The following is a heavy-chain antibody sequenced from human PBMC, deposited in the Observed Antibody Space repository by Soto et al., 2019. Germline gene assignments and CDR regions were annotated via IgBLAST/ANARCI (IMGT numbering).Heavy chain of an antibody. J-gene: IGHJ5*02. D-gene: IGHD5-12*01. CDR2: IYYNGNT. CDR3: ARRWVVATTRGADCSET. Sequence: QVQLQESGPGLVKPSETLSLSCTVSGGSMRSQYWSWIRQPPGKGLEWIGYIYYNGNTNYNPSLQSRVTISIDTFRSQFSLKLNSVTAADTAISYCARRWVVATTRGADCSETWGQGTLVTVSS. CDR1: GGSMRSQY. V-gene: IGHV4-59*11.